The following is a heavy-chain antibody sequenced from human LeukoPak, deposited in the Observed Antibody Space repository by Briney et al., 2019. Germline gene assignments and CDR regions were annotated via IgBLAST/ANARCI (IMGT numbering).Heavy chain of an antibody. CDR3: ATRYTS. CDR2: IIPVLGTA. D-gene: IGHD5-18*01. V-gene: IGHV1-69*13. J-gene: IGHJ4*02. CDR1: GYTFTGYY. Sequence: ASVKVSCKASGYTFTGYYMHWVRQAPGQGLEWMGGIIPVLGTASYAPRFQGRVTITADESTSTVYMELSSLTSDDTAVYYCATRYTSWGQGTLVTVSS.